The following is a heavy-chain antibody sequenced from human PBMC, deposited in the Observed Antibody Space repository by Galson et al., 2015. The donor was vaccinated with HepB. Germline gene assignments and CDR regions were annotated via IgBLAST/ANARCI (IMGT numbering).Heavy chain of an antibody. CDR2: ISSSSSYI. J-gene: IGHJ4*02. Sequence: SLRLSCAASGFTFSSYSMNWVRQAPGKGLEWVSSISSSSSYIYFADSVKGRFTISRDNAKNSLYLQMNSLRAEDTAVYYCARDWWGGIEYSSSSELDYWGQGTLVTVSS. CDR1: GFTFSSYS. V-gene: IGHV3-21*01. D-gene: IGHD6-6*01. CDR3: ARDWWGGIEYSSSSELDY.